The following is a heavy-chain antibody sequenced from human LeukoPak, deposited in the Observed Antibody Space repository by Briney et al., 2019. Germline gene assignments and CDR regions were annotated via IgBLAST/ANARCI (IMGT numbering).Heavy chain of an antibody. CDR1: GGSISSYY. CDR3: ARVAVWNSLHYYYYYMDV. CDR2: IYTSGST. D-gene: IGHD1/OR15-1a*01. J-gene: IGHJ6*03. V-gene: IGHV4-4*07. Sequence: SETLSLTCTVSGGSISSYYWSWIRQPAGKGLEWIGRIYTSGSTNYNPSLKSRVTMSVDTSKNQFSLKLSSVTAADTAVYYCARVAVWNSLHYYYYYMDVWGKGTTVTVSS.